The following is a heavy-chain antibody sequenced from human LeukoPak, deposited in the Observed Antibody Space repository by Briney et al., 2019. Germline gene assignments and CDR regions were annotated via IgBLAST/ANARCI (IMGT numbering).Heavy chain of an antibody. V-gene: IGHV4-34*01. D-gene: IGHD2-2*01. J-gene: IGHJ4*02. Sequence: SETLSLTCAVYGGSFSGYYWSWIRQPPGKGLEWIGEINHSGSTNYNPSLKSRVTISVDTSKNQFSLKLSSVTAADTAVYYCARVSATRTYLVVPAAMCYDYWGQGTLVTVSS. CDR3: ARVSATRTYLVVPAAMCYDY. CDR1: GGSFSGYY. CDR2: INHSGST.